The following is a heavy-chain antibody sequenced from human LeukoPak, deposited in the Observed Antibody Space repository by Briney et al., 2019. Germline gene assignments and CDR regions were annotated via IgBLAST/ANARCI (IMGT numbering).Heavy chain of an antibody. J-gene: IGHJ3*02. CDR3: AREADCTDGSCYRGAFDI. V-gene: IGHV3-33*01. CDR2: IWYDGGNR. CDR1: GFNFINYA. D-gene: IGHD2-15*01. Sequence: GGSLRLSCAASGFNFINYAMHWVRQAPGKGLEWVAVIWYDGGNRYYADSVKGRFTISRDTSEDTLFLQMNSLRAEDTAVYYCAREADCTDGSCYRGAFDIWGQGTMIAVSS.